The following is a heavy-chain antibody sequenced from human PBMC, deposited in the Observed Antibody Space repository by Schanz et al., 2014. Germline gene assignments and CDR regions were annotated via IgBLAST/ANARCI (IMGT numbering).Heavy chain of an antibody. Sequence: QVQLQQWGAGLLKPSETLSLTCAVCGGSFSGYYWSWIRQPPGKGLEWIAEINHGGSTNYNPSLKSRVTISVDTSKNQFSLKLRSVTAADTAVYYCARGGYGSGSYREFDYWGQGTLVTVSS. CDR3: ARGGYGSGSYREFDY. D-gene: IGHD3-10*01. CDR1: GGSFSGYY. CDR2: INHGGST. V-gene: IGHV4-34*01. J-gene: IGHJ4*02.